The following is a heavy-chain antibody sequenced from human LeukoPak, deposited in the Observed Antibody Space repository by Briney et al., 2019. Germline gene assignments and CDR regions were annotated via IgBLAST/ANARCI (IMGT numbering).Heavy chain of an antibody. CDR2: IYYSGST. D-gene: IGHD3-22*01. V-gene: IGHV4-39*01. Sequence: SETLSLTCTVSGGSISSSSYYWGWIRQPPGKGLEWIGSIYYSGSTNYNPSLKSRVTISVDTSKNQFSLKLSSVTAADTAVYYCARHGRYYDSSGYYYFDYWGQGTLVTVSS. CDR3: ARHGRYYDSSGYYYFDY. J-gene: IGHJ4*02. CDR1: GGSISSSSYY.